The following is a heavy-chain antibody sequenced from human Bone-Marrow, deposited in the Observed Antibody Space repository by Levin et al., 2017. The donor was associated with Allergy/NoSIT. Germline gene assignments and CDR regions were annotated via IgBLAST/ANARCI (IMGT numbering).Heavy chain of an antibody. CDR1: GFTFSSYG. CDR2: ISFDGRKN. D-gene: IGHD3-10*01. V-gene: IGHV3-30*18. J-gene: IGHJ4*02. CDR3: AKDRGWFGTETASDY. Sequence: AGGSLRLSCAASGFTFSSYGMHWVRQAPGKGLEWVTAISFDGRKNYYADSVKGRFTISRDNSKNVLYLEMNSLRTEDTAVYYCAKDRGWFGTETASDYWGQGTLVTVSS.